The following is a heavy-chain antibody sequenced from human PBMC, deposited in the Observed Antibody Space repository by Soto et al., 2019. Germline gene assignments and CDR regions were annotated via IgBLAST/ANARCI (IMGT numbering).Heavy chain of an antibody. CDR3: AAGPIVGATRGFDY. Sequence: VKVSCKASGFTFTSSAVQWVRQARGQRLEWIGWIVVGSGNTDYAQKFQERVTITRDMSTSTAYMELSSLRSEDTAVYYCAAGPIVGATRGFDYWGQGTLVTVSS. D-gene: IGHD1-26*01. CDR2: IVVGSGNT. J-gene: IGHJ4*02. CDR1: GFTFTSSA. V-gene: IGHV1-58*01.